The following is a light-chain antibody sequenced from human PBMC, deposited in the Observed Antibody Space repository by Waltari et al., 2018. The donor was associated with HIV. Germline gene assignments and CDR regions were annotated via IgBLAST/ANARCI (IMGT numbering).Light chain of an antibody. CDR2: EVS. Sequence: QSALPQPPSASVSPGQSVPSSCTGTSSDGCDYIYVSWSQQHPGKAPKLMIYEVSNWPSGVPDRFSGSKSGNAASLTVSGLQAEDEADYYCSSYAGSNNVIFGGGTKLTVL. J-gene: IGLJ2*01. V-gene: IGLV2-8*01. CDR1: SSDGCDYIY. CDR3: SSYAGSNNVI.